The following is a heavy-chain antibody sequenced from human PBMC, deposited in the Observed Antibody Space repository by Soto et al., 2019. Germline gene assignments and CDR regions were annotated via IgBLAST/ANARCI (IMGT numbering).Heavy chain of an antibody. CDR2: ISGSGGST. Sequence: GGSLRLSCAASGFTFSSYAMSWVRQAPGKGLEWVSAISGSGGSTYYADSVKGRFTISRDNSKNTLYLQMNSLRAEDTAVYYCAKDESLWSGEFYGMDVWGQGTTVTVSS. J-gene: IGHJ6*02. CDR1: GFTFSSYA. CDR3: AKDESLWSGEFYGMDV. V-gene: IGHV3-23*01. D-gene: IGHD3-10*01.